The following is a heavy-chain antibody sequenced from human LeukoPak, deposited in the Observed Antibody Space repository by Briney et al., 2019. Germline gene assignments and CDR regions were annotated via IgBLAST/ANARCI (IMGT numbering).Heavy chain of an antibody. D-gene: IGHD6-13*01. V-gene: IGHV1-46*01. CDR2: INPITGTT. CDR3: AREERLIAATGRGAFDY. Sequence: ASVKVSCKASGYTFTNYFMHWVRQAPGQGLEWMGIINPITGTTTYAQKFQGRVTMTRDTSTGTVYMELSSLRSEDTAVYYCAREERLIAATGRGAFDYWGQGPLVTVSS. J-gene: IGHJ4*02. CDR1: GYTFTNYF.